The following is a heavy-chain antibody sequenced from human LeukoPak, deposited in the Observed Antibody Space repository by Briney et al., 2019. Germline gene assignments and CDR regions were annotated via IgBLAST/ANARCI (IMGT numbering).Heavy chain of an antibody. V-gene: IGHV1-69*06. CDR3: AREGVVVITNLHFDY. Sequence: RASVKVSCKASGGTFSSYAISWVRQAPEQGLEWMAGIIPIFGTANYAQKFQGRVTITADKSTSTAYMELSSLRSEDTAVYYCAREGVVVITNLHFDYWGQGTLVTVSS. CDR2: IIPIFGTA. CDR1: GGTFSSYA. D-gene: IGHD3-22*01. J-gene: IGHJ4*02.